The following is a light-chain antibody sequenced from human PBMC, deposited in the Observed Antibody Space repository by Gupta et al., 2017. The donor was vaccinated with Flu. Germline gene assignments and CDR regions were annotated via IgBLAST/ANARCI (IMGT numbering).Light chain of an antibody. CDR3: QQAYTTPWT. V-gene: IGKV1-39*01. CDR2: AVS. CDR1: QSLSMY. J-gene: IGKJ1*01. Sequence: DIQMTQSPSSLSASVGDRVTITCRASQSLSMYLNWYQQKPGKAPNLLIYAVSTVQSGVPSRFSGSGSGTDFSLTISSRQPEDSATYFCQQAYTTPWTFGQGTKVEIK.